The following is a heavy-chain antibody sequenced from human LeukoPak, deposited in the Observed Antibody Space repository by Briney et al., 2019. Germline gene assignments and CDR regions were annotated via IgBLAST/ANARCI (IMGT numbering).Heavy chain of an antibody. V-gene: IGHV3-23*01. CDR3: ARVAVGTAYCFDY. Sequence: GGSLRLSCAASGFTFSSYAMSWVRRAPGKGLEWVSSTSGSGDNTYYADSVKGRFTISRDNSKNTLYLQMNSLRAEDTALYYCARVAVGTAYCFDYWGQGTLVTVSS. J-gene: IGHJ4*02. D-gene: IGHD1-26*01. CDR2: TSGSGDNT. CDR1: GFTFSSYA.